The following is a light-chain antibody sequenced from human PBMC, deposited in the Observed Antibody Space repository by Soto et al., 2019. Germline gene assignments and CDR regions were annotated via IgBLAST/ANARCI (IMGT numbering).Light chain of an antibody. CDR3: QTWDTGARVV. CDR2: LSSDGSH. Sequence: QSVLTQSPSASASLGASVKLTCTLSSGHSCYAIAWHQQQPEKGPRYLMKLSSDGSHSKGDGIPDRFSGSSSGAERYLTISSLQSEDEADYYCQTWDTGARVVFGGRTKLTVL. V-gene: IGLV4-69*01. CDR1: SGHSCYA. J-gene: IGLJ2*01.